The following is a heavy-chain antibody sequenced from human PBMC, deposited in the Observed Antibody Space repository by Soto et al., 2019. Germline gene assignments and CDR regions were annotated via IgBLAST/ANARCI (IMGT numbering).Heavy chain of an antibody. V-gene: IGHV3-23*01. CDR3: AKDIVAVDYDFWSGYSLGGEDY. CDR1: GFTFSSYA. J-gene: IGHJ4*02. D-gene: IGHD3-3*01. Sequence: GGSLRLSCAASGFTFSSYAMSWVRQAPGKGLEWVSAISGSGGSTYYADSVKGRFTISRDNSKNTLYLQMNSLRAEDTAVYYCAKDIVAVDYDFWSGYSLGGEDYWGQGTLVTVSS. CDR2: ISGSGGST.